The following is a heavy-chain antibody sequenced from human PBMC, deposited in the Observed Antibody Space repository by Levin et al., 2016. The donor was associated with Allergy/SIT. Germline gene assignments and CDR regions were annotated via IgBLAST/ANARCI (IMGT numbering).Heavy chain of an antibody. CDR2: IYYSGST. Sequence: SETLSLTCTVSGGSISSSSYYWGWIRQPPGKGLEWIGSIYYSGSTNYNPSLKSRVTISVDSSKYQFSLRLASVTAADTAVYYYARGRNIYCSGEACYYHDMDVWGQGTTVTVSS. CDR1: GGSISSSSYY. J-gene: IGHJ6*02. V-gene: IGHV4-39*07. D-gene: IGHD2-8*02. CDR3: ARGRNIYCSGEACYYHDMDV.